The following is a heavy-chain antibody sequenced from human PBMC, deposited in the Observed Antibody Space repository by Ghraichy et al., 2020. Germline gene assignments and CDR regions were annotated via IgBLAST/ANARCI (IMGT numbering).Heavy chain of an antibody. CDR2: IYSGGST. V-gene: IGHV3-53*01. CDR3: ARDQGPRGSGSQHWPYYGMDV. D-gene: IGHD3-10*01. J-gene: IGHJ6*02. Sequence: GGSLRLSCAASGFTVSSNYMSWVRQAPGKGLEWVSVIYSGGSTYYADSVKGRFTISRDNSKNTLYLQMNSLRAEDTAVYYCARDQGPRGSGSQHWPYYGMDVWGQGTTVTVSS. CDR1: GFTVSSNY.